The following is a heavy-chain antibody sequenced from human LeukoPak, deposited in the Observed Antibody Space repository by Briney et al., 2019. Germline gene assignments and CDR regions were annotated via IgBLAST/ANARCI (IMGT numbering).Heavy chain of an antibody. CDR1: GGSISSYY. Sequence: PSETLSLTCTVSGGSISSYYWSCIRQPAGKGLEWIGHIYTSGNTNYNPSLKSRVSMSLDRSKNQFSLKVSSVTAADTAVYYCARVLPYSSGWGVDYWGQGALVTVSS. CDR2: IYTSGNT. J-gene: IGHJ4*02. V-gene: IGHV4-4*07. CDR3: ARVLPYSSGWGVDY. D-gene: IGHD6-19*01.